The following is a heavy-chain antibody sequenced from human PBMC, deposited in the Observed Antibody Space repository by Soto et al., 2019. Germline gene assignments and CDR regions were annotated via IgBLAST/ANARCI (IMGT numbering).Heavy chain of an antibody. J-gene: IGHJ6*02. V-gene: IGHV1-2*04. D-gene: IGHD1-1*01. Sequence: QVQLVQSGAAVKTPGASVRVSCKASGYTFTGSYVHWVREAPGQGLEWMGWINPETGGKNYAQKFQGWVSLSRYSSKNTAYLEHSRPRFDDAAVYFCARARYKLISDGMDVWGQGTTVTDSS. CDR1: GYTFTGSY. CDR2: INPETGGK. CDR3: ARARYKLISDGMDV.